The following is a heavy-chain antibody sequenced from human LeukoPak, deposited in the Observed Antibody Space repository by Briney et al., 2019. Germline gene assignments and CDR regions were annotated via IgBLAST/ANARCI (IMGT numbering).Heavy chain of an antibody. Sequence: AASVKVSCKASGYTFTSYYMHWVRQAPGQGLEWMGIINPSGGSTSYAQKFQGRVTMTRDTSTSTVYMELSSLRSEDTAAYYCARDTGEYSSSTYYFDYWGQGTLVTVSS. CDR1: GYTFTSYY. V-gene: IGHV1-46*01. CDR2: INPSGGST. CDR3: ARDTGEYSSSTYYFDY. J-gene: IGHJ4*02. D-gene: IGHD6-6*01.